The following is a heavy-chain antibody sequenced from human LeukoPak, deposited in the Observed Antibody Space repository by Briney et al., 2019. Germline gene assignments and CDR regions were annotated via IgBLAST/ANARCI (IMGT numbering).Heavy chain of an antibody. J-gene: IGHJ4*02. CDR2: IYSGGST. V-gene: IGHV3-53*01. CDR1: GFTFSIYS. D-gene: IGHD3-9*01. CDR3: ARVRYFDWLQYYFDY. Sequence: GGSLRLSCAASGFTFSIYSMKWVRQAPGKGLEWVSVIYSGGSTYYADSVKGRFTISRDNSKNTLYLQMNSLRAEDTAVYYCARVRYFDWLQYYFDYWGQGTLVTVSS.